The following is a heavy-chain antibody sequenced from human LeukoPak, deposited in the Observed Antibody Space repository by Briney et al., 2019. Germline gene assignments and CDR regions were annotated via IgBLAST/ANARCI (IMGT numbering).Heavy chain of an antibody. CDR2: ISWDGGST. J-gene: IGHJ4*02. CDR3: AKDSARYFDWLKSGYFDY. CDR1: GFTFDDYA. V-gene: IGHV3-43D*03. D-gene: IGHD3-9*01. Sequence: GGSLRLSCAASGFTFDDYAMHWVRQAPGKGLEWVSLISWDGGSTYYADSVKGRFTISRDNSKNSLYLQMNSLRAEDTALYYCAKDSARYFDWLKSGYFDYWGQGTLVTVSS.